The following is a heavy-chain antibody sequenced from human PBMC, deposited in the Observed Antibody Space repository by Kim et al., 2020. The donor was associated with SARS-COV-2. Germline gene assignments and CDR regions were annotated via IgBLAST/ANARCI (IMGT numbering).Heavy chain of an antibody. D-gene: IGHD2-2*01. CDR1: GFTFSSRW. J-gene: IGHJ4*02. Sequence: GGSLRLSCAASGFTFSSRWMTWVRQAPGKGLEWVANINQGGSQKHYVDSVKGRFTVSRDNARNSVYLQMSSLRAEDTAISFCASGYCNSTNCPPGYWGQGTLVTVSS. CDR2: INQGGSQK. CDR3: ASGYCNSTNCPPGY. V-gene: IGHV3-7*01.